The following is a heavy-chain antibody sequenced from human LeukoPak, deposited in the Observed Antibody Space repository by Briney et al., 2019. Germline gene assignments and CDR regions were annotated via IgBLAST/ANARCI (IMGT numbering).Heavy chain of an antibody. CDR2: ISSSGSTI. V-gene: IGHV3-48*04. CDR3: ARRDHVRGVITGFDY. D-gene: IGHD3-10*01. CDR1: GFTFSSYS. Sequence: PGGSLRLSCAASGFTFSSYSMNWVRQAPGKGLEWVSYISSSGSTIYYADSVKGRFTISRDNAKNTLYLQMNSLRAEDTAVYYCARRDHVRGVITGFDYWGQGTLVTVSS. J-gene: IGHJ4*02.